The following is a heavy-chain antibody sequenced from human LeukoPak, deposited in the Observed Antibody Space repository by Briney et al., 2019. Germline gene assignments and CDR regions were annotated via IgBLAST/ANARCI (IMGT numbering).Heavy chain of an antibody. CDR1: GYSISSGYY. J-gene: IGHJ6*04. D-gene: IGHD3-10*01. CDR3: ASYYASGVSAYDYFGMDV. V-gene: IGHV4-38-2*01. Sequence: SETLSLTCAVSGYSISSGYYWGWIRQPPGKGLEWIGRMYHNRGTYYNPSLKSRVTISMDTSKNQFSLRLSSVTAADTAVYYCASYYASGVSAYDYFGMDVWGKGTTVIVSS. CDR2: MYHNRGT.